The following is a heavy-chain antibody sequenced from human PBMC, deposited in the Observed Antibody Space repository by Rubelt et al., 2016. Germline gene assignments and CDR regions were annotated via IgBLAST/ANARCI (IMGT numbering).Heavy chain of an antibody. V-gene: IGHV6-1*01. CDR2: TYFRSKWYN. Sequence: QVQLQQSGPGLVKPSQTLSLTCAISGDSVSSDSAAWNWIRQSPSRGLEWLGRTYFRSKWYNDYAVSVKSRITINPEQCKNQCSRQLNAVTPEDTAVYYCARSSGSVDYWGQGTLVTVSS. CDR3: ARSSGSVDY. D-gene: IGHD6-19*01. CDR1: GDSVSSDSAA. J-gene: IGHJ4*02.